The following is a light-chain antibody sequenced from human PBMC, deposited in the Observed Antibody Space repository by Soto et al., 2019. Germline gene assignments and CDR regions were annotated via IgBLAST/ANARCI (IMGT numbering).Light chain of an antibody. Sequence: DIQMTQSPSSLSASVGDRVTITCRPSQGIAKDLVWYQQKPGKAPKRLIYAASSLQSGVPSRFSGIGSGSHFTLTISSRQPEDFATYYCLQHNSYPLTFGGGTKVEIK. V-gene: IGKV1-17*01. J-gene: IGKJ4*02. CDR1: QGIAKD. CDR3: LQHNSYPLT. CDR2: AAS.